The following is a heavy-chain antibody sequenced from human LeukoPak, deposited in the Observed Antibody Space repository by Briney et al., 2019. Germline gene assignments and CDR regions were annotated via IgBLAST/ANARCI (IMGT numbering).Heavy chain of an antibody. CDR2: ISRSSRYI. CDR1: GFSFSSYS. D-gene: IGHD2-2*01. CDR3: ARDLDSSISCYDY. J-gene: IGHJ4*02. Sequence: GGSLRLSCAASGFSFSSYSMNWVRQAPGKGLEWVSSISRSSRYIYNADSVKGRFTISRDNAKSSLFLQMNSLRAEDTAVYYCARDLDSSISCYDYWGQGTLVTVSS. V-gene: IGHV3-21*01.